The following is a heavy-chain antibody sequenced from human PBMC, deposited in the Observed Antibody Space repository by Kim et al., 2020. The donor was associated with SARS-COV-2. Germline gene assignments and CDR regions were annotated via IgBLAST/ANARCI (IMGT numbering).Heavy chain of an antibody. D-gene: IGHD6-13*01. Sequence: ASVKVSCKASGYTFTGYYMHWVRQAPGQGLEWMGWINPNSGGTNYAQKFQGRVTMTRDTSISTAYMELSRLRSDDTAVYYCARWGLYSSSWYGVSPQYYYGMDVWGQGTTVTVSS. J-gene: IGHJ6*02. CDR2: INPNSGGT. CDR1: GYTFTGYY. CDR3: ARWGLYSSSWYGVSPQYYYGMDV. V-gene: IGHV1-2*02.